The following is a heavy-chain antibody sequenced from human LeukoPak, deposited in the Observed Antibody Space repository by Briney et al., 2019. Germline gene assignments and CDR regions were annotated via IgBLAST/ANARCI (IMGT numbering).Heavy chain of an antibody. CDR3: AKPISGGLAVTADWFRP. CDR1: GFAFSVYA. J-gene: IGHJ5*02. D-gene: IGHD6-19*01. Sequence: GGSLRLSCAASGFAFSVYAMSWLRQPPGKGLEWVSTINADSVSTSYAASVRGRFTISRDNAKDPVYLQLNRLSTDDTATYYCAKPISGGLAVTADWFRPWGQGTLVAVSS. CDR2: INADSVST. V-gene: IGHV3-23*01.